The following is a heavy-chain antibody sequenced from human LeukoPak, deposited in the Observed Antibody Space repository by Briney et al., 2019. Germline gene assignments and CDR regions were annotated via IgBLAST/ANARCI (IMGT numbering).Heavy chain of an antibody. J-gene: IGHJ6*03. Sequence: GGSLRLSCAASGFTFSSYEMNWVRQAPGKGLEWVSYISSSGSTIYYADSVKGRFTISRDNSKNTLYLQMNSLRAEDTAVYYCAKVAARPGYYYMDVWGKGTTVTVSS. CDR2: ISSSGSTI. CDR3: AKVAARPGYYYMDV. D-gene: IGHD6-6*01. CDR1: GFTFSSYE. V-gene: IGHV3-48*03.